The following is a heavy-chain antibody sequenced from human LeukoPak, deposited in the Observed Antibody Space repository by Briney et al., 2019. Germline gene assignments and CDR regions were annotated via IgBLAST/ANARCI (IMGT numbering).Heavy chain of an antibody. CDR1: GFTFSSYA. J-gene: IGHJ4*02. V-gene: IGHV3-23*01. D-gene: IGHD2-2*01. CDR2: ISGSGGST. Sequence: GGSLRLSCGASGFTFSSYAMSWVRQAPGKGREWVSAISGSGGSTYYADSVKGRFTISRDNSKNTLYLQMNSLRAEDTAVYYCAKDAPVNIVVVPAANSWGQGTLVTVSS. CDR3: AKDAPVNIVVVPAANS.